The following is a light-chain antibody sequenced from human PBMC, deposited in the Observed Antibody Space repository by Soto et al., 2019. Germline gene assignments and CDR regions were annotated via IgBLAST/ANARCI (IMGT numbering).Light chain of an antibody. CDR2: GAS. CDR3: QQYGSSRFT. CDR1: QSVSSSY. Sequence: EHVLTQSPGTLSLSPGERATLSCRASQSVSSSYLAWYQQKPGQAPRLLIYGASSRATGIPDRFSGSGSGTDFTLTISRLEPEDFAVYYCQQYGSSRFTFGPGTKVDSK. V-gene: IGKV3-20*01. J-gene: IGKJ3*01.